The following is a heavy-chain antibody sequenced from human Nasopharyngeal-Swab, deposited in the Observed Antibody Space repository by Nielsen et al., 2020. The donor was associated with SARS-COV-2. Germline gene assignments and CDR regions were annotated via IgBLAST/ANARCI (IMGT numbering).Heavy chain of an antibody. CDR3: TTDFYFDY. J-gene: IGHJ4*02. D-gene: IGHD3/OR15-3a*01. CDR1: GFNFSASA. CDR2: IGEKDQNYAT. Sequence: ESLKIFCATSGFNFSASAKHWVREASGKGLEWVGRIGEKDQNYATTYGASVQGRFTISRDDSKNTAFLQMDILKTEDMALYYCTTDFYFDYWGQGILVTVSS. V-gene: IGHV3-73*01.